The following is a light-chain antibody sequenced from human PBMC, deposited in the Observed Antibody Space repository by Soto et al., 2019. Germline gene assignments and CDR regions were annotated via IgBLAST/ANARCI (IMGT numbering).Light chain of an antibody. Sequence: QSALTQPASVSGSPGQSITISCTGTRSDVGAYNYVSWYQQHPGKAPKLMIYDVSNRPSGVSNRFSGSKSVNTASLTISGLQAEDEADYCCSSYTSSSTVVFGGGTRSPS. V-gene: IGLV2-14*03. J-gene: IGLJ2*01. CDR2: DVS. CDR1: RSDVGAYNY. CDR3: SSYTSSSTVV.